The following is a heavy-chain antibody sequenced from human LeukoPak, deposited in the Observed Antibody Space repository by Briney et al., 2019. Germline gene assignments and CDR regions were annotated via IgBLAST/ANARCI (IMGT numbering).Heavy chain of an antibody. D-gene: IGHD1-26*01. CDR3: ARTQSQSGSYRYYFGY. Sequence: SETLSLTCTVSGGSVGSAGYYWSWIRQPPGGGLEWIGYIYYIRNTNYNPCLKSRVNMSLDPSKNQFSLKLNSVTAADTAVYYCARTQSQSGSYRYYFGYWGQGTLVTVSS. J-gene: IGHJ4*02. V-gene: IGHV4-61*08. CDR1: GGSVGSAGYY. CDR2: IYYIRNT.